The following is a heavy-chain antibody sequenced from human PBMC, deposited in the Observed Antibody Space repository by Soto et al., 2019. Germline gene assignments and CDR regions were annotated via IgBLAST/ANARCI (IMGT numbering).Heavy chain of an antibody. V-gene: IGHV3-33*01. J-gene: IGHJ6*03. CDR3: ARKRGYYYYYMDV. D-gene: IGHD3-10*01. Sequence: QVQLVESGGGVVQPGRSLRLSCAASGFTFSSYGMHWVRQAPGKGLEWVAVIWYDGSNKYYADSVKGRFTISRDNSKNPLYLQMNSLRAEDTAVYYCARKRGYYYYYMDVWGKGTTVTVSS. CDR2: IWYDGSNK. CDR1: GFTFSSYG.